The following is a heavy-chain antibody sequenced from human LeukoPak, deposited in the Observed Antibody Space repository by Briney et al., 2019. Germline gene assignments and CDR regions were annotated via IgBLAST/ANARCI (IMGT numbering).Heavy chain of an antibody. V-gene: IGHV4-39*07. CDR1: GGSISSSSYY. CDR2: IYYSGST. Sequence: PSETLSLTCTVSGGSISSSSYYWGWIRQPPGKGLEWIGSIYYSGSTYYNPSLKSRVTISVDTSKNQFSLKLSSVTAADTAVYYCARDPVGSSQFSNYGGRPKLRGRAFDIWGQGTMVTVSS. J-gene: IGHJ3*02. CDR3: ARDPVGSSQFSNYGGRPKLRGRAFDI. D-gene: IGHD4-23*01.